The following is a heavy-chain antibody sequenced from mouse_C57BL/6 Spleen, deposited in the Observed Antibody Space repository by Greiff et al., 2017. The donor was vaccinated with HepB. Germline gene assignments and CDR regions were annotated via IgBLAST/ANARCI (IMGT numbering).Heavy chain of an antibody. V-gene: IGHV1-81*01. Sequence: VKLQESGAELARPGASVKLSCKASGYTFTSYGISWVKQRTGQGLEWIGEIYPRSGNTYYNEKFKGKATLTADKSSSTAYMELRSLTSADSAVYFCARSGDYGSSSYWYFDVWGTGTTVTVSS. D-gene: IGHD1-1*01. CDR2: IYPRSGNT. CDR3: ARSGDYGSSSYWYFDV. CDR1: GYTFTSYG. J-gene: IGHJ1*03.